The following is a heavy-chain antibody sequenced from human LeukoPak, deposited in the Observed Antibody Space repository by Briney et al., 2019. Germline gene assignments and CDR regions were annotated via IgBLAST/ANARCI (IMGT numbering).Heavy chain of an antibody. CDR3: ARYSGGSFDP. J-gene: IGHJ5*02. CDR1: GGSISSYY. V-gene: IGHV4-59*01. D-gene: IGHD2-15*01. CDR2: IYYSGST. Sequence: SETLSLTCTVSGGSISSYYWSWIRQPPGKGLEWIGYIYYSGSTNYNPSLKSRVTISVDTSKNQFSLKLSSVTAADTAVYYCARYSGGSFDPWGQGTLVTVSS.